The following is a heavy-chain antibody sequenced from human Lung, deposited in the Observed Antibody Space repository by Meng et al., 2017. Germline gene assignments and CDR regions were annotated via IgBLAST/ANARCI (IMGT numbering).Heavy chain of an antibody. D-gene: IGHD4-11*01. CDR3: ARGPTTMAHDFDY. V-gene: IGHV4-34*01. CDR1: VGSFSDYY. CDR2: INHSGST. Sequence: VLHHQWVAGCLNPSETLSLPGVVSVGSFSDYYLSWIRQPPGKGLEWIGEINHSGSTNYNPSLESRATLSVDTSQNNISLKLSSVTAADSAVYYCARGPTTMAHDFDYWGQGTLVTVSS. J-gene: IGHJ4*02.